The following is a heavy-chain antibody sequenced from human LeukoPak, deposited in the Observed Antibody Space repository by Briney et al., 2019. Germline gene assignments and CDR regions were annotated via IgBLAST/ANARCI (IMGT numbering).Heavy chain of an antibody. Sequence: GGSLRLSCIVSGFTVSSNYMGWVRQAPGKGLEWVSVIYNGVNTNYADSVKGRFTISRDNSKNTLYLQMNSLRAEDTAVYYCAKRSLYGDFDYWGQGTLVTVSS. V-gene: IGHV3-66*04. D-gene: IGHD4-17*01. J-gene: IGHJ4*02. CDR3: AKRSLYGDFDY. CDR2: IYNGVNT. CDR1: GFTVSSNY.